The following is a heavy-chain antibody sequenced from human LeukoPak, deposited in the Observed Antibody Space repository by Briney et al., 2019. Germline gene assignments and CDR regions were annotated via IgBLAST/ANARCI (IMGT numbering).Heavy chain of an antibody. J-gene: IGHJ4*02. V-gene: IGHV3-7*01. CDR1: GFTFSSYW. D-gene: IGHD5-12*01. CDR3: ARDRGNVDIVATIGSYFDY. Sequence: PGGSLRLSCAASGFTFSSYWMSWVRQAPGKGLEWVANIKQDGSEKYYADSVKGRFTISRDNSKNTLYLQMNSLRAEDTAVYYCARDRGNVDIVATIGSYFDYWGQGTLVTVSS. CDR2: IKQDGSEK.